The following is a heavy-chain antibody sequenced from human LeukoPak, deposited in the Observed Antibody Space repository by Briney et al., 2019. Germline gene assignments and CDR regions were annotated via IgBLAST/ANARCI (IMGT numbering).Heavy chain of an antibody. J-gene: IGHJ5*02. CDR3: ARDVVVEVGMLPTDSWFDP. CDR2: INPSDGST. Sequence: ASVKVSCKATGYSFTTYYIHWMRQAPGQGLEWMGIINPSDGSTSSAQKFQGRVTMTSDTSTSTVYMELSSLTYDDTAVYYCARDVVVEVGMLPTDSWFDPWGRGTLVAVSS. CDR1: GYSFTTYY. V-gene: IGHV1-46*01. D-gene: IGHD2-15*01.